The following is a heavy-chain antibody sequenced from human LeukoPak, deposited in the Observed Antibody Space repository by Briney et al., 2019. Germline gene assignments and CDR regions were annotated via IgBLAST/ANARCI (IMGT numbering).Heavy chain of an antibody. V-gene: IGHV4-61*02. D-gene: IGHD3-22*01. CDR1: GGSISSSSYY. J-gene: IGHJ1*01. CDR2: IYSSGST. CDR3: AREEYDSSGYYSIGYFQH. Sequence: SQTLSLTCTVSGGSISSSSYYWSWIRQPAGKGLEWIGRIYSSGSTNYSPSLKSRVTISVDTSKNQFSLNLSSVTAADTAVYYCAREEYDSSGYYSIGYFQHWGQGTLVTVSS.